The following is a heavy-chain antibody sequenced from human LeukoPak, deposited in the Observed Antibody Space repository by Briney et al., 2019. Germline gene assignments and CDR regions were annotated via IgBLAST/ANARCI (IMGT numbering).Heavy chain of an antibody. V-gene: IGHV3-53*04. CDR1: GFTVSSNY. CDR2: IYSGDSP. CDR3: ARDLRGGNFDY. J-gene: IGHJ4*02. Sequence: GGSLRLSCAASGFTVSSNYMTWVRQAPGKGLEWVSVIYSGDSPYYADSVKGRFTISRHNSKNTLYLQMNSLRAEDTAVYYCARDLRGGNFDYWGQGTLVTVPS. D-gene: IGHD2-15*01.